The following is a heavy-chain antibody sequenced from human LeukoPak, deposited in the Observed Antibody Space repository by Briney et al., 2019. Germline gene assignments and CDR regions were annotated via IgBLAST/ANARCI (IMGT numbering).Heavy chain of an antibody. J-gene: IGHJ4*02. Sequence: LRLSCAASGFTFSDYNMRWIRQPPGKGLEWIGYIYHSGSTNYNPSLKSRVTISVDTSQNQFYLKLSSVTAADTAVYYCARDGYSGSDALWGQGTLVTVSS. D-gene: IGHD5-12*01. CDR2: IYHSGST. V-gene: IGHV4-59*01. CDR3: ARDGYSGSDAL. CDR1: GFTFSDYN.